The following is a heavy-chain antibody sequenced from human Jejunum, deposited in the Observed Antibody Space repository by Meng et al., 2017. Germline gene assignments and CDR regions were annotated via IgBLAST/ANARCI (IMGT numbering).Heavy chain of an antibody. CDR1: GSSFSHSW. V-gene: IGHV3-74*01. D-gene: IGHD6-13*01. J-gene: IGHJ2*01. Sequence: GGPLRLPCAASGSSFSHSWMHWVRQVPGEGVVWVSCITINSQGGNSIYADPVNGRFTISRDYAKNTLYLQMNSLRVEDTAVYYCVREQEAAGNWFFDLWGHGTLVTVSS. CDR2: ITINSQGGNS. CDR3: VREQEAAGNWFFDL.